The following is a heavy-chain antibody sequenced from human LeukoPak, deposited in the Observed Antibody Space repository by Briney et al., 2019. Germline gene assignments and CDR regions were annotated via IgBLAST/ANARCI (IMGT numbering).Heavy chain of an antibody. Sequence: GGSLRLSCAASGFTFSSYSMTWVRQAPGKGLEWVSSISSSSSYIYYADSVKGRFTISRDNAKNSLYLQMNSLRAEDTAVYYCARDQGGGDYYFDYWGQGTLVTVSS. J-gene: IGHJ4*02. CDR2: ISSSSSYI. CDR3: ARDQGGGDYYFDY. D-gene: IGHD2-21*02. CDR1: GFTFSSYS. V-gene: IGHV3-21*01.